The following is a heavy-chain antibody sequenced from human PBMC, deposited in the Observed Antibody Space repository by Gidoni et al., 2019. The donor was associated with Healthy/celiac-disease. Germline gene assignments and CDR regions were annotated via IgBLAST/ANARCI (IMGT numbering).Heavy chain of an antibody. J-gene: IGHJ4*02. CDR1: GGSISSYY. CDR2: IYYSGST. Sequence: QVQLQESGPGLVKPSETLSLTCTVSGGSISSYYWSWIRQPPGKGLEWIGYIYYSGSTNYNPSLKSRVTISVDTSKNQFSLKLSSVTAADTAVYYCARVTSGHTIDYWGQGTLVTVSS. V-gene: IGHV4-59*01. CDR3: ARVTSGHTIDY.